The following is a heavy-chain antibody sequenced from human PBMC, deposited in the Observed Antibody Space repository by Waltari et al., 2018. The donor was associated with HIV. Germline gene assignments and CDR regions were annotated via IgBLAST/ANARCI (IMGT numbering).Heavy chain of an antibody. Sequence: APGKGLEWVAVISYDGSNKYYADSVKGRFTISRDNSKNTLYLQMNSLRAEDTAVYYCARPFLTYYYDSSGYSGAFDIWGQGTMVTVSS. CDR2: ISYDGSNK. D-gene: IGHD3-22*01. V-gene: IGHV3-30*04. J-gene: IGHJ3*02. CDR3: ARPFLTYYYDSSGYSGAFDI.